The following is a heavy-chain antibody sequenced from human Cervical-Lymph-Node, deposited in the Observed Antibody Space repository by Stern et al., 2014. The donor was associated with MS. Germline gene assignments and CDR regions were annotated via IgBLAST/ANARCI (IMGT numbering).Heavy chain of an antibody. D-gene: IGHD2-21*02. V-gene: IGHV4-59*08. CDR2: IYYIGTT. CDR1: GGSISSYY. Sequence: QMQLVQSGPGLVKPSETLSLTCTVSGGSISSYYWSWIRQPPGKGLEWIGYIYYIGTTNYHPSLKSRVTISVDTSKNQFSLKLSSVSVADTAVYYCARHGDSSFVYWGQGTLVTISS. CDR3: ARHGDSSFVY. J-gene: IGHJ4*02.